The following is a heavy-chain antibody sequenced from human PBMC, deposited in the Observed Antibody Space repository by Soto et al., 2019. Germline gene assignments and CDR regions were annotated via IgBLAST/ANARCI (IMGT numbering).Heavy chain of an antibody. CDR1: GFTFSSYA. D-gene: IGHD5-12*01. CDR3: ARVQGSGYDPHYYYYGMDV. Sequence: GWSLRLSCAASGFTFSSYAMHWVRQAPGKGLEWVAVISYDGSNKYYADSVKGRFTISRDNSKNTLYLQMNSLRAEDTAVYYCARVQGSGYDPHYYYYGMDVWGQGTTVTVSS. J-gene: IGHJ6*02. CDR2: ISYDGSNK. V-gene: IGHV3-30-3*01.